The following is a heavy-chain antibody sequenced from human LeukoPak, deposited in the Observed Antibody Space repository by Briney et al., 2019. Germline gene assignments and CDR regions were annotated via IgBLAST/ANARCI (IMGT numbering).Heavy chain of an antibody. CDR2: ISYDGSNK. CDR3: AKEGLSYYYDSSGFSH. J-gene: IGHJ4*02. V-gene: IGHV3-30*18. Sequence: GGSLRLSCAASGFTFSSYGMHWVRQAPGKGLEWVAVISYDGSNKYYADSVKGRFTISRDNSKNTLYLQMNSLRAEDTAVYYCAKEGLSYYYDSSGFSHWGQGTLVTVSS. CDR1: GFTFSSYG. D-gene: IGHD3-22*01.